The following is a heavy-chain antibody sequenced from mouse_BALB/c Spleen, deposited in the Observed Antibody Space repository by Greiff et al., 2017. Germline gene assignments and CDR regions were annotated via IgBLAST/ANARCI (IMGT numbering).Heavy chain of an antibody. CDR3: ARSDGNYVAY. D-gene: IGHD2-1*01. V-gene: IGHV5-17*02. J-gene: IGHJ3*01. CDR2: ISSGSSTI. Sequence: EVQLVESGGGLVQPGGSRKLSCAASGFTFSSFGMHWVRQAPEKGLEWVAYISSGSSTIYYADTVKGRFTISRDNPKNTLFLQMTSLMSEDTAMYYCARSDGNYVAYWGQGTLVTVSA. CDR1: GFTFSSFG.